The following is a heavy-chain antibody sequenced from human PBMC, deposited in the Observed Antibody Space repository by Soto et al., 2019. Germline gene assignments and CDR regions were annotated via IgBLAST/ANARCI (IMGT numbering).Heavy chain of an antibody. CDR2: IFHSGAS. Sequence: QVHLQESGPRLVKPSGTLALTCSVSGGSITNENWWTWVRQSPGKGLEWLGEIFHSGASNLNASLKSRGNMSVHKSKHGFSLKVYAVTAADTAVYYCARVGFGNSVPNFDCWGQGILVTVSS. CDR1: GGSITNENW. V-gene: IGHV4-4*02. J-gene: IGHJ4*02. CDR3: ARVGFGNSVPNFDC. D-gene: IGHD3-10*01.